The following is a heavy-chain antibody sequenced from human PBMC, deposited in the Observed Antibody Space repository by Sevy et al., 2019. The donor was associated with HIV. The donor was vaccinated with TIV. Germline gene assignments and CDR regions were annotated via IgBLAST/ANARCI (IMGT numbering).Heavy chain of an antibody. CDR3: ARARGYCSSTSCYRLTYYFDY. CDR2: IYTSGST. D-gene: IGHD2-2*02. J-gene: IGHJ4*02. V-gene: IGHV4-61*02. Sequence: SETLSLTCTVSGGSISSGSYYWSWIRQPAGKGLEWIGRIYTSGSTNYNPSLKSRVTISVDTSKNQFSLKLSSVTAADPAVYYCARARGYCSSTSCYRLTYYFDYWGQGTLVTVSS. CDR1: GGSISSGSYY.